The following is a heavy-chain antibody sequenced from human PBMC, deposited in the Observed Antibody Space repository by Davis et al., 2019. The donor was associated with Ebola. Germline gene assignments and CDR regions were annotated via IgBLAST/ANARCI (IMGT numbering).Heavy chain of an antibody. CDR3: ANVDDGYIDDAFDI. V-gene: IGHV1-69*13. CDR1: GGTFSSYA. CDR2: IIPIFGTA. J-gene: IGHJ3*02. D-gene: IGHD5-24*01. Sequence: SVKVSCKASGGTFSSYAISWVRQAPGQGLEWMGGIIPIFGTANYAQKFQGRVTITADESTSTAYMELSSLRSEDTAVYYCANVDDGYIDDAFDIWGQGTMVTVSS.